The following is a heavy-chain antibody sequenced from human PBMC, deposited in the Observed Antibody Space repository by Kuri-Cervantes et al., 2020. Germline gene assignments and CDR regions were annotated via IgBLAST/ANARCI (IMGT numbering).Heavy chain of an antibody. D-gene: IGHD2-2*01. CDR3: ARESDVVPAAILNYYYYYGMDV. V-gene: IGHV3-21*01. Sequence: GGSLRLSCAASGFTFDDYGMNWVRQAPGKGLEWVSSISSSSSYIYYADSVKGRFTISRDNAKNSLYLQMNSLRAEDTAVYYCARESDVVPAAILNYYYYYGMDVWGQGTTVTVSS. CDR2: ISSSSSYI. CDR1: GFTFDDYG. J-gene: IGHJ6*02.